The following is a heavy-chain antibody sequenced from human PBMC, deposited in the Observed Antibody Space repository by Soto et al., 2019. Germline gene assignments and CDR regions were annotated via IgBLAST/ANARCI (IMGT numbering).Heavy chain of an antibody. CDR3: ARVVVAATLSYYYYGMDV. J-gene: IGHJ6*02. CDR1: GYTFTGYY. CDR2: INPNSGGT. D-gene: IGHD2-15*01. Sequence: ASVKVSCKASGYTFTGYYMHWVRQAPGQGLEWMGWINPNSGGTNYAQKFQGRVTMTRDTSISTAYMELSRLRSDDTAVYYCARVVVAATLSYYYYGMDVWGQGTTVTVSS. V-gene: IGHV1-2*02.